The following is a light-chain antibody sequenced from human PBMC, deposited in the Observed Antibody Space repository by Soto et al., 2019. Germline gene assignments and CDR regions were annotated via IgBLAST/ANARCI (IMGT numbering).Light chain of an antibody. V-gene: IGKV3-20*01. Sequence: EIVLTQSPGTLSLSPGERATLSCRASQSVSSSYLAWYQQKPGQAPRLLIYGASSRATGIPDSFSGSGSGTDFTLTSRRLEPEDFAVYYCQLYGSSPRTLGQGTKVEIK. J-gene: IGKJ1*01. CDR2: GAS. CDR3: QLYGSSPRT. CDR1: QSVSSSY.